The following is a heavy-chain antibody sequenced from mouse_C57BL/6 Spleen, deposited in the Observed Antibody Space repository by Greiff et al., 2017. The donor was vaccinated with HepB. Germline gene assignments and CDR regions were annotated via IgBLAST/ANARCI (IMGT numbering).Heavy chain of an antibody. J-gene: IGHJ4*01. Sequence: QVQLKQPGAELVRPGSSVKLSCKASGYTFTSYWMDWVKQRPGQGLEWIGNIYPSDSETHYNQKFKDKATLTVDKSSSTAYMQLSSLTSEDSAVYYCARRGVITTDYYAMDYWGQGTSVTVSS. CDR1: GYTFTSYW. D-gene: IGHD1-1*01. CDR2: IYPSDSET. CDR3: ARRGVITTDYYAMDY. V-gene: IGHV1-61*01.